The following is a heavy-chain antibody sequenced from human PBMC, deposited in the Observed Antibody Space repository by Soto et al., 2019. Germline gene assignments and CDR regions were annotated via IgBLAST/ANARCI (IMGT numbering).Heavy chain of an antibody. J-gene: IGHJ4*02. D-gene: IGHD2-21*01. CDR1: GFSLSTSGVG. CDR2: IYWNDDK. Sequence: QITLKESGPTLVKPTQTLTLNCTFSGFSLSTSGVGVGWIRQPPGKALEWLALIYWNDDKRYSPSLKSRLTITKDTSKNQVVLTMTNMDPVDTATYYCAHSSYLVVDYWGQGTLVTVSS. CDR3: AHSSYLVVDY. V-gene: IGHV2-5*01.